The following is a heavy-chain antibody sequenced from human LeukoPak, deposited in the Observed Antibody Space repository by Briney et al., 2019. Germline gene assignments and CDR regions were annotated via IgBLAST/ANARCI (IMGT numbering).Heavy chain of an antibody. CDR2: ISSSSSSYI. J-gene: IGHJ3*02. CDR3: ATLWYYYDSSGYSDAFDI. Sequence: GGSLRLSCAASGFTFSSYSMNWVRQAPGKGLEWVPSISSSSSSYIYYADSVKGRFTISRDNAKNSLYLQMNSLRAEDTAVYYCATLWYYYDSSGYSDAFDIWGQGTMVTVSS. V-gene: IGHV3-21*01. D-gene: IGHD3-22*01. CDR1: GFTFSSYS.